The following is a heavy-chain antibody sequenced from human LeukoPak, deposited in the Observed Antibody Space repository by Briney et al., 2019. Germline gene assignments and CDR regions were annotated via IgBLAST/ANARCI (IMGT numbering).Heavy chain of an antibody. V-gene: IGHV1-69*13. D-gene: IGHD6-6*01. CDR1: GGTFSSYA. CDR3: ARKSKSYSSSPGYDY. Sequence: GASVKVSCKASGGTFSSYAISWVRQASGQGLEWMGGIIPIFGTANYAQKFQGRVTITADESTSTAYMELSSLRSEDTAVYYCARKSKSYSSSPGYDYWGQGTLVTVSS. CDR2: IIPIFGTA. J-gene: IGHJ4*02.